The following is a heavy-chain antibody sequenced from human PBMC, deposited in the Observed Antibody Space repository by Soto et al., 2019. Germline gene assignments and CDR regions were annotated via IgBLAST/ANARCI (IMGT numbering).Heavy chain of an antibody. CDR1: GYTFSNYG. J-gene: IGHJ6*02. Sequence: QVQLVQSGAEVKKPGASVKVSCKASGYTFSNYGISWVRQGPGQGLEWMGWISGYNGNTHYEEKVQDRIKMTTDTSTSTTYVELRSLRSDDTAVYFCARDPGFGFGYSYAFAMYVWGQGTTVTVSS. CDR3: ARDPGFGFGYSYAFAMYV. CDR2: ISGYNGNT. D-gene: IGHD5-18*01. V-gene: IGHV1-18*01.